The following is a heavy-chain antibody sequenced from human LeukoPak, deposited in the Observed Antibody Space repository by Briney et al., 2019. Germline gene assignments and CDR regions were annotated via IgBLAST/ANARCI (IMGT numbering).Heavy chain of an antibody. V-gene: IGHV4-34*01. D-gene: IGHD3-10*01. J-gene: IGHJ6*03. CDR1: GGSFSGYY. CDR3: ARGMRGYYYYYYYMDV. CDR2: INHSGST. Sequence: PSETLSLTCAVYGGSFSGYYWSWIRQPPGKGLEWIGEINHSGSTNYNPSLKSRVTISVDTSKSQFSLKLSSVTAADTAVYYCARGMRGYYYYYYYMDVWGKGTTVTVSS.